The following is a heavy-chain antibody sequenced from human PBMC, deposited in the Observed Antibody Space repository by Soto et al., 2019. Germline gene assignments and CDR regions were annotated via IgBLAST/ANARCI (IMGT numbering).Heavy chain of an antibody. CDR1: GYTFTSYG. J-gene: IGHJ4*02. Sequence: SVKVSCQASGYTFTSYGINWVRQAPGQGLEWMGGIIPMFGTANYAQKFQGRVTITADESTNTGYMELRSLISEDTAVYYCARDGTLYDSSGYYYLYWGQGTLVTVSS. V-gene: IGHV1-69*13. CDR3: ARDGTLYDSSGYYYLY. CDR2: IIPMFGTA. D-gene: IGHD3-22*01.